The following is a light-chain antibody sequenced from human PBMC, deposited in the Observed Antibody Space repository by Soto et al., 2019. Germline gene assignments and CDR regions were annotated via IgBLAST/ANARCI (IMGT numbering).Light chain of an antibody. J-gene: IGKJ1*01. CDR1: QSVSRS. CDR3: QQNAIIPPWT. CDR2: AAS. V-gene: IGKV1-39*01. Sequence: QLTQSPSSLSASVGYRVIITCRASQSVSRSLNWYQQKTGQAPKLLIYAASTLHSGVPSRFSGSGSGTEFTLTISSLQPEDFATYYCQQNAIIPPWTFGQGTKVDI.